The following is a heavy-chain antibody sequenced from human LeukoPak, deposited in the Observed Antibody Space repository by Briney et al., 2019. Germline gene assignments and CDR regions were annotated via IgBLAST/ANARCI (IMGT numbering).Heavy chain of an antibody. J-gene: IGHJ4*02. CDR3: ARGVDTAMVTTPSY. V-gene: IGHV3-20*04. Sequence: GGSLRLSCAASGFTFDDYGMSWVRQAPGKGLEWVSGISWNGGSTGYADSVKGRFTISRDNAKNSLYLQMNSLRAEDTALYYCARGVDTAMVTTPSYWGQGTLVTVSS. D-gene: IGHD5-18*01. CDR2: ISWNGGST. CDR1: GFTFDDYG.